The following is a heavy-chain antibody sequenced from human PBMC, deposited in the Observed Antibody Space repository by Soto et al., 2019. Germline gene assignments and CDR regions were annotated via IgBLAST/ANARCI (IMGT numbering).Heavy chain of an antibody. CDR2: ISTSISTI. CDR3: ARVVISGSYLDY. J-gene: IGHJ4*02. CDR1: GFTFSSYR. V-gene: IGHV3-48*01. D-gene: IGHD1-26*01. Sequence: PGVSLRLSCAASGFTFSSYRMNWGRLAPGKWLEWVSYISTSISTIYYADSVRGRFTISRDNAKNSLYLQMNSLRAEDTAVYYCARVVISGSYLDYWGQGTLVTVSS.